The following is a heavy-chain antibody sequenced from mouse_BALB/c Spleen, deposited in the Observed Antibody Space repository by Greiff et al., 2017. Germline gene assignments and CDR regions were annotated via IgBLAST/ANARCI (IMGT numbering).Heavy chain of an antibody. Sequence: EVKLMESGTVLARPGASVKMSCKASGYTFTSYWMHWVKQRPGQGLEWIGAIYPGNSDTSYNQKFKGKAKLTAVTSTSTAYMELSSLTNEDSAVYYCTRKRAYYKDYYAMDYWGQGTSVTVSS. D-gene: IGHD2-12*01. CDR3: TRKRAYYKDYYAMDY. V-gene: IGHV1-5*01. CDR1: GYTFTSYW. CDR2: IYPGNSDT. J-gene: IGHJ4*01.